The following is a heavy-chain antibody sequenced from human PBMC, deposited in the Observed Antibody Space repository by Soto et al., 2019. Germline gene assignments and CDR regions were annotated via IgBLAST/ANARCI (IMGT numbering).Heavy chain of an antibody. D-gene: IGHD2-21*02. CDR2: IVVGSGNT. J-gene: IGHJ6*02. CDR3: AATLVVTQEGDYYYYYGMDV. CDR1: GFTFTSSA. V-gene: IGHV1-58*01. Sequence: QMQLVQSGPEVKKPGTSVKVSCKASGFTFTSSAVQWVRQARGQRLEWIGWIVVGSGNTNYAQKFQERVTITRDMSTSTASMELSSLRSEDTAVYYCAATLVVTQEGDYYYYYGMDVWGQGTTVTVSS.